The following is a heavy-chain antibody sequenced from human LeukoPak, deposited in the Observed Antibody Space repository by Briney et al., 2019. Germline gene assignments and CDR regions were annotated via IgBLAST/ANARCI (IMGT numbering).Heavy chain of an antibody. CDR3: AKCYGSGSYNYYYGMDV. CDR2: ISYDGSNK. CDR1: GFTFSSYG. V-gene: IGHV3-30*18. J-gene: IGHJ6*02. D-gene: IGHD3-10*01. Sequence: PGGSLRLSCAASGFTFSSYGMHWVRQAPGKGLGWVAVISYDGSNKYYADSVKGRFTISRDNSKNTLYLQMNSLRAEDTAVYYCAKCYGSGSYNYYYGMDVWGQGTTVTVSS.